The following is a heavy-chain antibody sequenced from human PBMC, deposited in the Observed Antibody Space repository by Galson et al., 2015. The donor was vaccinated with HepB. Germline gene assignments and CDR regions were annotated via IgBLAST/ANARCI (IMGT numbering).Heavy chain of an antibody. D-gene: IGHD1-7*01. CDR3: ARDRSNWNYPYYFDS. J-gene: IGHJ4*02. CDR2: IWNDGNAK. V-gene: IGHV3-33*01. Sequence: SLRLSCAASGLTSRNYGMHWVRQAPGKGLEWVAVIWNDGNAKFYADSVKGRFTISRDNSKNTFFLQMNSLRAGDTAVYYCARDRSNWNYPYYFDSWGQGTLVTVSS. CDR1: GLTSRNYG.